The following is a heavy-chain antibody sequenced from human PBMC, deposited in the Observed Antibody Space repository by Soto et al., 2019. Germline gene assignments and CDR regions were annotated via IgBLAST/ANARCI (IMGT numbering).Heavy chain of an antibody. Sequence: PGGSLRLSCAGSGFTFRCLGMNWVRQAPGKGLEWVARISNDGSNEYYVDSVKGRFTISRDNAKNSLYLQMNSLRAEDTAVYYCARDGYDSSGYYSSGFDYWGQGTLVTVSS. J-gene: IGHJ4*02. CDR2: ISNDGSNE. V-gene: IGHV3-30*03. CDR1: GFTFRCLG. CDR3: ARDGYDSSGYYSSGFDY. D-gene: IGHD3-22*01.